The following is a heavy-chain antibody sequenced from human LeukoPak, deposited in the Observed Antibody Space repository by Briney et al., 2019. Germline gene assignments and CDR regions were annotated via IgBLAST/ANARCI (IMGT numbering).Heavy chain of an antibody. J-gene: IGHJ6*04. D-gene: IGHD4-11*01. CDR2: IYSGGST. CDR3: ARDILDYSAQDV. V-gene: IGHV3-66*02. Sequence: PGGSLRLSCAASGFTVSSNYLSWVRQAPGKGLEWVSVIYSGGSTYYADSVKGRFTISRDNSKNTLYLQMNSLRAEDTAVYYCARDILDYSAQDVWGKGTTVTVSS. CDR1: GFTVSSNY.